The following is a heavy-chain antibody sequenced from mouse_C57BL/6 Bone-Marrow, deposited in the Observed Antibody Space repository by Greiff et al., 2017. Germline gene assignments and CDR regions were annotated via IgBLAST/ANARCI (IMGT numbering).Heavy chain of an antibody. CDR3: AGRGDGYDGAWFAY. Sequence: QVQLQQSGAELVRPGASVTLSCKASGYTFTDYEMHWVKQTPVHGLEWIGAIDPETGGTAYNQKFKGKAILTVDKSSSTAYMQLRSLTSEDSAVYYCAGRGDGYDGAWFAYWGQGTLVTVSA. D-gene: IGHD2-2*01. CDR1: GYTFTDYE. CDR2: IDPETGGT. V-gene: IGHV1-15*01. J-gene: IGHJ3*01.